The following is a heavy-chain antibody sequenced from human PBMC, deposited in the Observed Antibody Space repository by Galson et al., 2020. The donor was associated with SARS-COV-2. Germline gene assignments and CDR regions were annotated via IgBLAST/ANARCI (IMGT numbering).Heavy chain of an antibody. J-gene: IGHJ4*02. CDR3: AREHIMITFGGVIPYYFDY. CDR2: TYYRGST. V-gene: IGHV4-39*01. Sequence: LTCTLSGGSISSSSFSWGWIRQTPGKGLEWIGSTYYRGSTFYNPSLQRRVTISVDTSKNQFSLKLSSVTAAYTAVYYCAREHIMITFGGVIPYYFDYWGQGTLVTVSS. D-gene: IGHD3-16*02. CDR1: GGSISSSSFS.